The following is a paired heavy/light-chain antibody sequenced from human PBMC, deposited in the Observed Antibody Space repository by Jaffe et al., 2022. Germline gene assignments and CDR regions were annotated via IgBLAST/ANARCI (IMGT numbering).Heavy chain of an antibody. Sequence: EVQLLESGGGLVQPGGSLRLSCVVSGFTFSSYAMSWVRQAPGKGLEWVAGISYRGDKEYYAQSVKGRFIISRDNSQNTLHLEMNTLTGDDTAVYFCAKDVDSDTGNYWGRGTLVTVS. CDR2: ISYRGDKE. V-gene: IGHV3-23*01. CDR1: GFTFSSYA. CDR3: AKDVDSDTGNY. D-gene: IGHD2-21*01. J-gene: IGHJ4*02.
Light chain of an antibody. J-gene: IGKJ2*03. CDR3: QQHSTFPYS. CDR2: KAS. Sequence: DIQMTQSPSTLSASVGDRVTISCRASQSVKNWLAWYQQEPGKAPKLLIYKASTLRDGVPSRFSGSGYGTEFTLTISSLQPDDFTTFYCQQHSTFPYSFGQGTKVEMK. CDR1: QSVKNW. V-gene: IGKV1-5*03.